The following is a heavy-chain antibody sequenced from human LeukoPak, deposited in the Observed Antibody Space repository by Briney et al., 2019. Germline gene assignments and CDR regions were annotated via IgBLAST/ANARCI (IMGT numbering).Heavy chain of an antibody. CDR1: GGTFISYA. D-gene: IGHD2-2*01. V-gene: IGHV1-69*13. J-gene: IGHJ3*02. CDR2: IIPIFGTA. CDR3: ARDKFDIVVVPAASRSDAFDI. Sequence: EASVKVSCKASGGTFISYAISWVRQAPGQGLEWMGGIIPIFGTANYAQKFQGRVTITADESTSTAYMELSSLRSEDTAVYYCARDKFDIVVVPAASRSDAFDIWGQGTMVTVSS.